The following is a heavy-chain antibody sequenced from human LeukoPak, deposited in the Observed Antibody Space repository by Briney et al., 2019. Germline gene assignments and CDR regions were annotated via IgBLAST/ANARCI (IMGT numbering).Heavy chain of an antibody. CDR2: ISGDGGST. D-gene: IGHD3-3*01. Sequence: GGSLRLSCAASGFTFDDYAMHWVRQAPGKGLEWVSLISGDGGSTYYADSVKGRFTISRDNSKNSLYLQMNSLRTEDTALYYCAKSVDFWSGHPFDYWGQGTLVTVSS. J-gene: IGHJ4*02. CDR1: GFTFDDYA. CDR3: AKSVDFWSGHPFDY. V-gene: IGHV3-43*02.